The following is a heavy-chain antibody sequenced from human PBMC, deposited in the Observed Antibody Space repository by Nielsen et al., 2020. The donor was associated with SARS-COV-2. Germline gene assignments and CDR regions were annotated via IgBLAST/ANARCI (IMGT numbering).Heavy chain of an antibody. Sequence: WIRQPPGKGLEWIGSIYYSGSTYYNPSHKSRVTISVDTSKNQFSLKLSSVTAADTAVYYCARDRIPPPGIAAADYYYGMDVWGQGTTVTVSS. D-gene: IGHD6-13*01. V-gene: IGHV4-39*07. CDR3: ARDRIPPPGIAAADYYYGMDV. J-gene: IGHJ6*02. CDR2: IYYSGST.